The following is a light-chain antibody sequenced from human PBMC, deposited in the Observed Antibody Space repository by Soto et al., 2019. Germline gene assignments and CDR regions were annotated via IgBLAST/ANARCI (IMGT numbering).Light chain of an antibody. CDR3: QQYGSSPPRT. V-gene: IGKV3-20*01. J-gene: IGKJ2*01. CDR2: GAS. Sequence: EIVLTQSPGTLSLSPGERATLSCRASQSISSNYLAWYQQKPGQAPRLLIYGASSRATGIPDRFSGSGSVTDFTLTISRLEPEDFAVYYCQQYGSSPPRTFGQGTKLEIK. CDR1: QSISSNY.